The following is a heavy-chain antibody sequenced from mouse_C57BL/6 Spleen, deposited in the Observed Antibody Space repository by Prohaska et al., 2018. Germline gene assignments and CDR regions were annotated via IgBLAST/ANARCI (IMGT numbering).Heavy chain of an antibody. J-gene: IGHJ4*01. CDR3: VRQGPHYYGNFSMDY. D-gene: IGHD2-1*01. V-gene: IGHV10-1*01. Sequence: GDSVKDRFTISRDDSESMLYLQMNNLKTEDTAMYYCVRQGPHYYGNFSMDYWGQGTSVTVSS.